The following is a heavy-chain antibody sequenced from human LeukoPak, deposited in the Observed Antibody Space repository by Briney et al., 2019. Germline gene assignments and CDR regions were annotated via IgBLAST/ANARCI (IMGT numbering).Heavy chain of an antibody. J-gene: IGHJ4*02. CDR3: ARTSGSFLLFDY. CDR1: GGSINGYY. V-gene: IGHV4-59*01. D-gene: IGHD1-26*01. Sequence: SETLSLTCTVSGGSINGYYWSWIRQPPGKGLEWIGYIYYSGSTSYNPSLKSRVTISVDTSKNQFSLKLSSVAAADTAVYYCARTSGSFLLFDYWGQGTLVTVSS. CDR2: IYYSGST.